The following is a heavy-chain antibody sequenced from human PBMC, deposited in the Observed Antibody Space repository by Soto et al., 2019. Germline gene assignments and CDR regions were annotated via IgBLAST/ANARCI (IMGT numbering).Heavy chain of an antibody. CDR2: IYYSGSP. CDR3: ARDTRMVRGVNSYYYMDV. J-gene: IGHJ6*03. D-gene: IGHD3-10*01. Sequence: SEILSLSCAVCGGSINSYYWGWIRQPPGKGLEWIGYIYYSGSPNYNPSLKSRVTMTVDTSKNQFSLKLSSVTAADTAIYYCARDTRMVRGVNSYYYMDVWGRGTTVT. CDR1: GGSINSYY. V-gene: IGHV4-59*01.